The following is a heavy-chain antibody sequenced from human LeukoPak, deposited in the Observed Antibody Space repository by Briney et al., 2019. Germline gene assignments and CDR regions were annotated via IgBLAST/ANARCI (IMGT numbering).Heavy chain of an antibody. CDR2: IYYRVTS. CDR3: AKSNGYGLVDI. Sequence: SETLSLTCTVSGDSISTYYWSWIRQPPGKGLEWIGYIYYRVTSDYNPSLKSRVTMSVDTSKNQFSLKLSSVTAADTAVYYCAKSNGYGLVDIWGQGTMVTASS. CDR1: GDSISTYY. J-gene: IGHJ3*02. V-gene: IGHV4-59*12. D-gene: IGHD3-10*01.